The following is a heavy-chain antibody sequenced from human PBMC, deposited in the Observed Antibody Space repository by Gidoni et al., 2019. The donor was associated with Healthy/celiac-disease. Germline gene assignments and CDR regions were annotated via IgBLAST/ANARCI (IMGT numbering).Heavy chain of an antibody. CDR2: ISSNGGST. Sequence: LVQPGGSLRLSCSASGFTFSSYAMHWVRQAPGKGLEYVSAISSNGGSTYYADSVKGRFTISRDNSKNTLYLQMSSLRAEDTAVYYCVKRDSSSSRAIDYWGQGTLVTVSS. CDR1: GFTFSSYA. D-gene: IGHD6-6*01. V-gene: IGHV3-64D*06. CDR3: VKRDSSSSRAIDY. J-gene: IGHJ4*02.